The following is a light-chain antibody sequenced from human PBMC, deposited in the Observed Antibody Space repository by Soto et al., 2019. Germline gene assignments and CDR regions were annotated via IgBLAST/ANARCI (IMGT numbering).Light chain of an antibody. J-gene: IGKJ1*01. V-gene: IGKV3-15*01. Sequence: EIVMTQSPATLSLSPGERATLSCRASQSVSIDLAWYQQKPGQAPRLLIYGASTRATDIPPSFTGSGSGTEFTLTISSLQSEDIAVYYCQKYNKWPQKFGQGTKVDI. CDR2: GAS. CDR3: QKYNKWPQK. CDR1: QSVSID.